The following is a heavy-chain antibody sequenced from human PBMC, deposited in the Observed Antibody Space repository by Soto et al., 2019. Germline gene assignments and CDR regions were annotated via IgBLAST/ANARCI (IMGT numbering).Heavy chain of an antibody. J-gene: IGHJ4*02. Sequence: EVQLVESGGDLVQPGGSLRLSCEASGFTFSSNWMHWVRQGPGKGLEWVSRMNPDGSTRGYADSVKGRFTISRDNARNTVLLQRSSLRAEDTAVYYCPRGGEVGAGQYYLDDSWGQGTLVTVSS. CDR3: PRGGEVGAGQYYLDDS. D-gene: IGHD2-21*01. CDR1: GFTFSSNW. V-gene: IGHV3-74*01. CDR2: MNPDGSTR.